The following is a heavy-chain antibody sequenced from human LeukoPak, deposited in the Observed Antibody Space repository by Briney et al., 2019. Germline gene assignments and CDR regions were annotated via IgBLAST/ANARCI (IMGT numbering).Heavy chain of an antibody. Sequence: PGGSLRLSCAASGFTFSIYSISWVRQAPGKGLEWVSYISSTGETIHYADSVKGRFTISRDNAKSSLYLQMDSLRAEDTAVYYCAKVSGLYYYYYGMDVWGQGTTVTVSS. J-gene: IGHJ6*02. CDR2: ISSTGETI. CDR1: GFTFSIYS. V-gene: IGHV3-48*04. D-gene: IGHD5-12*01. CDR3: AKVSGLYYYYYGMDV.